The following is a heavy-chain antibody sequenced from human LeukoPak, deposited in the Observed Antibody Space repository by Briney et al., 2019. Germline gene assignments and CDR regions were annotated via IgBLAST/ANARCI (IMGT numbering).Heavy chain of an antibody. CDR1: GLTFYTYA. D-gene: IGHD6-13*01. CDR2: ISGRDGRT. CDR3: CTSPSFGSSWYQFNY. Sequence: GGSRRLPCSVSGLTFYTYAMSWVRQAPGKGLEWVSAISGRDGRTYYTDSVKGRFTISRDNSKNTLYLQMNSLRAEDTAVYYCCTSPSFGSSWYQFNYWGQGALVTVSS. V-gene: IGHV3-23*01. J-gene: IGHJ4*02.